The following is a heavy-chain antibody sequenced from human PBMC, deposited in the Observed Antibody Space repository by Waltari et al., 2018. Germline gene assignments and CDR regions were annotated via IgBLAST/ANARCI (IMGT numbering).Heavy chain of an antibody. CDR1: GGTFSSYA. J-gene: IGHJ6*02. CDR2: IIPILGIA. D-gene: IGHD6-6*01. V-gene: IGHV1-69*10. CDR3: ASGGIAARNYYYYYGMDV. Sequence: QVQLVQSGAEVKKPGSSVKVSCKASGGTFSSYAISWVRPAPGQRLEWMGGIIPILGIANYAQKFQGRVTITADKSTSTAYMELSSLRSEDTAVYYCASGGIAARNYYYYYGMDVWGQGTTVTVSS.